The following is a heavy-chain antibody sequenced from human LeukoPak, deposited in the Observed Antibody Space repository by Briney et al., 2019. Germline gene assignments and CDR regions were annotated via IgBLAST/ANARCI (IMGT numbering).Heavy chain of an antibody. J-gene: IGHJ4*02. CDR2: ISSRSSTI. CDR3: ARDAEYSSSRFLDY. V-gene: IGHV3-48*01. Sequence: PGGSLRLSCAASGFTFSSYSMNWVRQAPGKGLEWASDISSRSSTIYYADSVEGRFTISRDNAKNSLYLQMNSLRAEDTAVYYCARDAEYSSSRFLDYWGQGTLVTVSS. D-gene: IGHD6-6*01. CDR1: GFTFSSYS.